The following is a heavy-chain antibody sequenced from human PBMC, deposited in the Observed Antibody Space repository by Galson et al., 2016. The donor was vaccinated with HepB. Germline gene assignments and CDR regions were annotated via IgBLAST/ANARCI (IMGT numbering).Heavy chain of an antibody. CDR2: IKQDGSEK. V-gene: IGHV3-7*01. CDR3: ARDGPYSSSVYNWFDP. J-gene: IGHJ5*02. D-gene: IGHD6-13*01. Sequence: SLRLSCAASGFTFSSYSMSWVRQAPGKGLEWVANIKQDGSEKYYVDSVRSRFTISRDNAKSSLYLQMNSLRAEDTAVYYCARDGPYSSSVYNWFDPWGQGTLVTVSS. CDR1: GFTFSSYS.